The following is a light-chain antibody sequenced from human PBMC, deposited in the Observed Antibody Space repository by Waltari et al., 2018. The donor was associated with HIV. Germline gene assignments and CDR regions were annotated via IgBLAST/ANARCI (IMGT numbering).Light chain of an antibody. CDR2: NTN. V-gene: IGLV8-61*01. J-gene: IGLJ3*02. CDR1: SGSVSTSYH. CDR3: MVYMGSGIWV. Sequence: QTVVTQEPSFSVSPGGTVTLTCGLSSGSVSTSYHPPRPPQTPGQAPRTLIYNTNTRSSGVPDRFSGSILGNKAALTITGAQADDECDYYCMVYMGSGIWVFGGGTKVTVL.